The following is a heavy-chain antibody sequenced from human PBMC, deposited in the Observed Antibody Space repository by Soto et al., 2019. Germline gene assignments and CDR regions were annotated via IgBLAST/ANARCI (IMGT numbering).Heavy chain of an antibody. Sequence: QVQLVQSGAEVKKPGSSVKVSCKASGGTFSSYATSWVRQAPGQGLEWMGGIIPMFGTAHYAQKFQGRVTSXXDESTSTAYMELSSLRSEDTAVYYCAREPGAVAVAGSAFAYWGQGSLVIVSS. CDR1: GGTFSSYA. V-gene: IGHV1-69*05. CDR3: AREPGAVAVAGSAFAY. D-gene: IGHD6-19*01. J-gene: IGHJ4*02. CDR2: IIPMFGTA.